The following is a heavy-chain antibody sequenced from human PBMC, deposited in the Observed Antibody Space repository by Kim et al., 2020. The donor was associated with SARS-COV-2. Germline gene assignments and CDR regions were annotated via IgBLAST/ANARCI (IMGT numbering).Heavy chain of an antibody. CDR1: GFTFSSYA. J-gene: IGHJ6*02. V-gene: IGHV3-23*01. CDR2: ISGSGGST. Sequence: GGSLRLSCAASGFTFSSYAMSWVRQAPGKGLEWVSAISGSGGSTYYADSVKGRFTISRDNSKDTRYMQMNSVRAEDTAAYYCAEDRRLYYDFWSGYDRHRDGMDLGGQGTTVTVSS. D-gene: IGHD3-3*01. CDR3: AEDRRLYYDFWSGYDRHRDGMDL.